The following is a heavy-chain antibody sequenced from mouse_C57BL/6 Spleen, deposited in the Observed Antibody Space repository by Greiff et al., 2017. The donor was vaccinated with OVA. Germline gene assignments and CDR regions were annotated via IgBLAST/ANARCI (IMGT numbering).Heavy chain of an antibody. CDR3: ARVDGSSGLDY. Sequence: EVKLMESEGGLVKPGSSMKLSCTASGFTFSDYYMAWVRQVPEKGLEWVANINYDGSCTYYQHSLKSRFIISVDNSKNILYLQMSSLESEDTATEYCARVDGSSGLDYWGQGTTLTVSS. CDR2: INYDGSCT. D-gene: IGHD1-1*01. V-gene: IGHV5-16*01. CDR1: GFTFSDYY. J-gene: IGHJ2*01.